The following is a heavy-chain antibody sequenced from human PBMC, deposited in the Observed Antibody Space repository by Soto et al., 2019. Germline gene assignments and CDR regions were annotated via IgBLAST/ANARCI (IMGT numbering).Heavy chain of an antibody. CDR3: ARSHIGSYGWFDP. J-gene: IGHJ5*02. D-gene: IGHD1-26*01. V-gene: IGHV4-4*02. Sequence: PSETLSLTCAVSGGSISSSNWWSWVRQPPGKGLEWIGETYHSGSTNYNPSLKSRVTISVDKSKNQFSLKLSSVTAADTAVYYCARSHIGSYGWFDPWGQGTLVTVSS. CDR2: TYHSGST. CDR1: GGSISSSNW.